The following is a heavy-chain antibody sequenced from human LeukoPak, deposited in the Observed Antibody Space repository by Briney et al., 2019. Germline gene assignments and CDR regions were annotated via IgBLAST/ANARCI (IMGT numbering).Heavy chain of an antibody. V-gene: IGHV3-21*01. CDR1: GFTFSTSA. D-gene: IGHD3-9*01. Sequence: GGSLRVYCAASGFTFSTSAMNWVRQAPGKGLEWVSSINQGATHIYYADSVRGRFTISRENAKNSLYLQMSSLRAEDTAVYYCARVPTRYIRYGYFDYWGQGTLVTVSS. CDR2: INQGATHI. J-gene: IGHJ4*02. CDR3: ARVPTRYIRYGYFDY.